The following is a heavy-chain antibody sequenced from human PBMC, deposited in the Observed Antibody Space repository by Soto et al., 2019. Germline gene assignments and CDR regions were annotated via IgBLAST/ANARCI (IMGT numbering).Heavy chain of an antibody. CDR3: ARDKRDLRFLEWSYYFDY. D-gene: IGHD3-3*01. J-gene: IGHJ4*02. V-gene: IGHV3-30-3*01. CDR1: GFTFSGCA. Sequence: QVQLVESGGGVVQPGRSLSLACAASGFTFSGCAMHWVRQAPGKGLEWVAVISYDGSNKYYADSVKGRFTISRDNSKNTLYLQMNSLRAEDTAVYYCARDKRDLRFLEWSYYFDYWGQGTLVTVSS. CDR2: ISYDGSNK.